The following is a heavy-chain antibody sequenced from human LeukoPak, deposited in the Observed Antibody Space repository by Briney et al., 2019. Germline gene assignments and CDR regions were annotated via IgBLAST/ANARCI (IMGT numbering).Heavy chain of an antibody. CDR1: GYTFISNA. Sequence: GASVKVSCKASGYTFISNAVHWVRQAPGQRLEWMGWINTGNGNTKYSQKFQGRVTITRDTSASTVNMELSSLRSEDTAVYYCARDQRYYGSGSYSSFDYWGQGTLVTVSS. CDR2: INTGNGNT. J-gene: IGHJ4*02. CDR3: ARDQRYYGSGSYSSFDY. V-gene: IGHV1-3*04. D-gene: IGHD3-10*01.